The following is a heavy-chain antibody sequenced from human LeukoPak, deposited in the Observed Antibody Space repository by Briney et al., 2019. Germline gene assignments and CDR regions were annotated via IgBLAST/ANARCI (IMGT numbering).Heavy chain of an antibody. D-gene: IGHD4-17*01. CDR1: GGSVSSNNHY. J-gene: IGHJ3*02. V-gene: IGHV4-4*02. CDR3: ANDYGDYDAFDI. CDR2: IYHSGST. Sequence: PSQTLSLTCSVSGGSVSSNNHYWTWIRQPPGKGLEWIGEIYHSGSTNYNPSLKSRVTISVDKSKNQFSLKLSSVTAADTAVYYCANDYGDYDAFDIWGQGTIVTVSS.